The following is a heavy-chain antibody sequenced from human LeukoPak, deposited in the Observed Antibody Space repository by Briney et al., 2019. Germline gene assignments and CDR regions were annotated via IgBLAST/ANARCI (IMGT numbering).Heavy chain of an antibody. V-gene: IGHV4-39*01. CDR2: VDYTGIT. D-gene: IGHD3-22*01. Sequence: PSETLSLTCTVSGGSISSSGYYWGWIRQPPGKGLEWIGSVDYTGITSHSPSLKSRVAISVDTSKNQFSLKVSSVSAADTGVYYCARQSSSDYYPAYFDYWGQGTLVTVSS. CDR3: ARQSSSDYYPAYFDY. CDR1: GGSISSSGYY. J-gene: IGHJ4*02.